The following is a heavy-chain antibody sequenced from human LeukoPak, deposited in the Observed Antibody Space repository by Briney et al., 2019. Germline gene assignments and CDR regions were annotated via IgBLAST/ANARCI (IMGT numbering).Heavy chain of an antibody. D-gene: IGHD3-22*01. CDR1: GFTFSSYA. Sequence: PGGSLRLSCAASGFTFSSYAMSWVRQAPGKGLEWVSAISGSGGSTYYADSVKGRFTISRDNSKNTLYLQMNSLRAEDTAVYYCARDRPKYYYDSSGYYPDPWGQGTLVTVSS. J-gene: IGHJ5*02. CDR2: ISGSGGST. CDR3: ARDRPKYYYDSSGYYPDP. V-gene: IGHV3-23*01.